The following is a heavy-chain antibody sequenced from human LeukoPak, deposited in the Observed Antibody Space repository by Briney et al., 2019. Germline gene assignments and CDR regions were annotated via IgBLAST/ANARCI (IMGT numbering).Heavy chain of an antibody. CDR3: AKDRTPSSYYYYGMDV. J-gene: IGHJ6*02. CDR2: ISYDGSNK. CDR1: GFTFSSYD. Sequence: GRSLRLSCAASGFTFSSYDMHWVRQAPGKGLEWVAVISYDGSNKYYADSVKGRFTISRDNSKNTLYLQMNSLRAEDTAVYYCAKDRTPSSYYYYGMDVWGQGTTVTVSS. D-gene: IGHD2-15*01. V-gene: IGHV3-30*18.